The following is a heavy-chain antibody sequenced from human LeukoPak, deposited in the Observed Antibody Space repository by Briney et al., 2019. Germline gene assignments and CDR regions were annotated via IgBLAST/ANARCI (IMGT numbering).Heavy chain of an antibody. D-gene: IGHD3-3*01. CDR3: AKTAYDFWSGQSPFNWFDP. Sequence: GGSLRLSCAASGFTFDDYAMHWVRQAPGKGLELVSLISGDGGSTYYADSVKGRFTISRDNSKNSLYLQMNSLRTEDTAFYYCAKTAYDFWSGQSPFNWFDPWGQGTLVTVSS. J-gene: IGHJ5*02. V-gene: IGHV3-43*02. CDR1: GFTFDDYA. CDR2: ISGDGGST.